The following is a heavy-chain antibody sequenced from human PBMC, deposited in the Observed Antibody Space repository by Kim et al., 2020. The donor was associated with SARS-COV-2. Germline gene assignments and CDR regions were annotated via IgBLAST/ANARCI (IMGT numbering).Heavy chain of an antibody. V-gene: IGHV3-30*04. CDR2: ISYDGSNK. Sequence: GGSLRLSCAASGFTFSSYAMHWVRQAPGKGLEWVAVISYDGSNKYYADSVKGRFTISRDNSKNTLYLQMNSLRAEDTAVYYCARCRYSSGYYYYGMDVWGQGTTVTVSS. CDR1: GFTFSSYA. D-gene: IGHD3-22*01. CDR3: ARCRYSSGYYYYGMDV. J-gene: IGHJ6*02.